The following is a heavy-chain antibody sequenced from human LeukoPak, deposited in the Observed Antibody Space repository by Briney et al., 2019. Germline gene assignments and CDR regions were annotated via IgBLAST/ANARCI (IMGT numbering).Heavy chain of an antibody. V-gene: IGHV3-53*01. CDR3: TSYGGYSV. D-gene: IGHD4-23*01. Sequence: GGSLRLSCAVSGFTVSSNHMSWVRQAAGKGLEWVSVIDSGGSTFYADSVKGRFTISRDNSKNTLHVQMNSLRVEDTAVYYCTSYGGYSVGGQGTLVTVSS. J-gene: IGHJ4*02. CDR1: GFTVSSNH. CDR2: IDSGGST.